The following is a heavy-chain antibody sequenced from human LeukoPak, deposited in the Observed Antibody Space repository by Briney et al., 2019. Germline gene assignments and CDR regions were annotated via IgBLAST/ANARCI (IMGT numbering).Heavy chain of an antibody. CDR3: ARFLVPTDWYFDL. CDR2: ISSSGSTI. Sequence: PGGSLRLSCAASGFTFSSYEMNWVRQAPGKGLEWVSYISSSGSTIYYADSVKGRFTISRDNAKNSLYLQMNSLRAEDTAVYYCARFLVPTDWYFDLWGRGTLVTVSS. J-gene: IGHJ2*01. CDR1: GFTFSSYE. D-gene: IGHD6-6*01. V-gene: IGHV3-48*03.